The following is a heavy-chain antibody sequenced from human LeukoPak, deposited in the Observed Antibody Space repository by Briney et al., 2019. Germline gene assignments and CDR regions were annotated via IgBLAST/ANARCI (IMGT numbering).Heavy chain of an antibody. CDR2: IYYSGST. V-gene: IGHV4-34*01. Sequence: SETLSLTCAVYGGSFSGYYWSWIRQPPGKGLEWIGSIYYSGSTYYNPSLKSRVTISVDTSKNQFSLKLSSVTAADTAVYYCARGTSLRSKKSGLNWFDPWGQGTLVTVSS. CDR1: GGSFSGYY. CDR3: ARGTSLRSKKSGLNWFDP. D-gene: IGHD3-22*01. J-gene: IGHJ5*02.